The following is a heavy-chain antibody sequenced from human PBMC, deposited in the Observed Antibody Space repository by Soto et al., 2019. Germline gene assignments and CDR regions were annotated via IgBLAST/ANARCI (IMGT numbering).Heavy chain of an antibody. J-gene: IGHJ4*02. CDR1: GYTFTTYY. CDR2: INPNGGST. V-gene: IGHV1-46*03. Sequence: QVQLVQSGAEVKKPGASVKVSCKASGYTFTTYYIHWVRQAPGQGLEWMAIINPNGGSTSSAQKFQGRVTMTSDTSTSTVYMELSSLRSDDTAVYYCSRAPFASGSGWYDYWGQGTLVTVSS. CDR3: SRAPFASGSGWYDY. D-gene: IGHD6-19*01.